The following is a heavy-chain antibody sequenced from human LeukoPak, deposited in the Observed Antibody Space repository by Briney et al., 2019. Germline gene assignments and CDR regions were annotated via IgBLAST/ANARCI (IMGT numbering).Heavy chain of an antibody. CDR1: GFTFSSYA. Sequence: GGSLRLSCAASGFTFSSYAMSWVRQAPGKGLEWVSAISGSGSTYYADSVKGRFTISRDNAKNSLYLQMNSLGAEDTAVYYCAREGVDSSGWYAIDYWGQGTLVTVSS. V-gene: IGHV3-23*01. CDR3: AREGVDSSGWYAIDY. J-gene: IGHJ4*02. D-gene: IGHD6-19*01. CDR2: ISGSGST.